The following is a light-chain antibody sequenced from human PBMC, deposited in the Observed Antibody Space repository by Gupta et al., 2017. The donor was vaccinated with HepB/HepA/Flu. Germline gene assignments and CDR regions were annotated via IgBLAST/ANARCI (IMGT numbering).Light chain of an antibody. CDR2: GAS. CDR1: QSVSNN. Sequence: EIVMTQSPATLSVSPGERVTLSCRASQSVSNNLAWYHQKPGQAPRLLIYGASTRATDIPARFSGSGSGTEFTLIISSLQSEDFGVYYCQQYKNWPLTFGGGTKVEIK. CDR3: QQYKNWPLT. J-gene: IGKJ4*01. V-gene: IGKV3-15*01.